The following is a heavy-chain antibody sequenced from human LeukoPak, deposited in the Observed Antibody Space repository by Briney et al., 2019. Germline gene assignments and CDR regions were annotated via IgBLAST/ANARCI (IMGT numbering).Heavy chain of an antibody. CDR2: ISHSGST. CDR1: GYSISSVYY. V-gene: IGHV4-38-2*02. Sequence: PSETLSLTCSVSGYSISSVYYWAWIRQPPGKGLEWIGTISHSGSTYFNPSLKSRVTVSVDTSKNQFSLKLSSVTAADTAVYYCAIGAGYSYGNFDYWGQGTLVTVSS. J-gene: IGHJ4*02. D-gene: IGHD5-18*01. CDR3: AIGAGYSYGNFDY.